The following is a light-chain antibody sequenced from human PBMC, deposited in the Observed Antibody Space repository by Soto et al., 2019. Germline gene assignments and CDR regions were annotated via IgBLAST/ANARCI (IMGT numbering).Light chain of an antibody. J-gene: IGKJ1*01. V-gene: IGKV3-20*01. Sequence: EIVLTQSPGTLSLSPEERATLSCRASQSLSSSYLAWYQQKPAQAPRLLIYGASSRATGIPDRFSGSGSGTDFTLTISRLEPEDFAVYYCQQYGSSPRTFGQGTKVEIK. CDR1: QSLSSSY. CDR2: GAS. CDR3: QQYGSSPRT.